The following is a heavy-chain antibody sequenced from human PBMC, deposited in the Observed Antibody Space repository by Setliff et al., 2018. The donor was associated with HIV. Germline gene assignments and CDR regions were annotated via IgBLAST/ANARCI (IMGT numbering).Heavy chain of an antibody. CDR1: GYTLTELS. CDR3: AAWGHSGSSGHYMDV. D-gene: IGHD1-26*01. Sequence: ASVKVSCKVSGYTLTELSMHWVRQAPGKGLEWMGGFDPEDGETIYAQKFQGRVTMTEDTSTDTAYMELSSLRSEDTAVYYCAAWGHSGSSGHYMDVWGKGTTVTVSS. J-gene: IGHJ6*03. CDR2: FDPEDGET. V-gene: IGHV1-24*01.